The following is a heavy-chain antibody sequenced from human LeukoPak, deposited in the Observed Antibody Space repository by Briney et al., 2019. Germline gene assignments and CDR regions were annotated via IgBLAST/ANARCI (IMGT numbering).Heavy chain of an antibody. D-gene: IGHD3-16*01. CDR3: AREEGGDGGFDY. CDR2: IYYSGST. V-gene: IGHV4-59*01. J-gene: IGHJ4*02. Sequence: SETLSLTCTVSGDSISSACWSWSRQPPGKGLEWIGYIYYSGSTNYNPSLKSRVTISVDTSKNQFSLKLSSVTAADTAVYYCAREEGGDGGFDYWGQGTLVTVSS. CDR1: GDSISSAC.